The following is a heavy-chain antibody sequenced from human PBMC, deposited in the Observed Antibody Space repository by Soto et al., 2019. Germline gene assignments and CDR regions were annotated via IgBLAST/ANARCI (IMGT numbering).Heavy chain of an antibody. CDR3: ARTNLPSWAYYGDYPEYFQH. J-gene: IGHJ1*01. Sequence: QVQLQESGPGLVKPSQTLSLTCTVSGGSISSGGYYWSWIRQHPGKGLEWIGYIYYSGSTYYNPSLKSRVTISVDTSKNQFSLKLSSVTAADTAVYYCARTNLPSWAYYGDYPEYFQHWGQGTLVTVSS. CDR1: GGSISSGGYY. V-gene: IGHV4-31*03. D-gene: IGHD4-17*01. CDR2: IYYSGST.